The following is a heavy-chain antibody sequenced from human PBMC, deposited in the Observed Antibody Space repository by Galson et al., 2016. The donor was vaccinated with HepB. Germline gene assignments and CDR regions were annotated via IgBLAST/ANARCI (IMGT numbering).Heavy chain of an antibody. D-gene: IGHD3-22*01. CDR2: FDPDESET. CDR3: ATDRVAYYDDGGYYSLLDY. J-gene: IGHJ4*02. Sequence: SVKVSCKVSGSTLTELSIHWVRQPPGKGLEWMGGFDPDESETIYAPNFQGRVTMTEDTSTDTAYLELSSLRAEDTAVYYCATDRVAYYDDGGYYSLLDYWGQGTLVTASS. V-gene: IGHV1-24*01. CDR1: GSTLTELS.